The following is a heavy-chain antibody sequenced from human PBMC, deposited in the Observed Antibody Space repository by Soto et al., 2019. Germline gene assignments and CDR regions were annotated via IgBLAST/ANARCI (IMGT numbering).Heavy chain of an antibody. CDR1: GGSISSYY. CDR2: IYYSGST. J-gene: IGHJ6*03. CDR3: AREVQSSSWYHYYHLDV. V-gene: IGHV4-59*01. Sequence: SETLSLTCTVSGGSISSYYWSWIRQPPGKGLEWIGYIYYSGSTNYNPSLKSRVTISVDTSKNQFSLKLSSVTAADTAVYYCAREVQSSSWYHYYHLDVWGKGTTVTVSS. D-gene: IGHD6-13*01.